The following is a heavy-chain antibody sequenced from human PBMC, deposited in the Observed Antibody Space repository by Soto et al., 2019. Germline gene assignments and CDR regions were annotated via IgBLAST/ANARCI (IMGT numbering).Heavy chain of an antibody. V-gene: IGHV4-30-4*01. CDR2: LYYGGST. J-gene: IGHJ4*02. CDR3: ARAQGSGFLVS. Sequence: QVQLQESGPGLVKPSQTLSLTCTVSGGSISSGDYYWSWIRQPPGKGLEWIGYLYYGGSTYYNPSLKSRVTVSVDTAKNQFSLKLSSVTAADTAVYYCARAQGSGFLVSWGQGTLVTVSS. D-gene: IGHD3-10*01. CDR1: GGSISSGDYY.